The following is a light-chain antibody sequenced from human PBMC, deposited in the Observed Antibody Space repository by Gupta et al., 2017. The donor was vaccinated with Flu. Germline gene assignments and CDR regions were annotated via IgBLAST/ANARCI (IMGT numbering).Light chain of an antibody. J-gene: IGLJ2*01. CDR1: SSNIGSNS. CDR3: AALDDSLNGPV. Sequence: QSVLTQPPSASGTPGQRVTISCSGSSSNIGSNSVNWYQQLPRTAPRLLIYSNNRRPSGIPDRFSGSKSGTSASLAISGLQPEDEADYYCAALDDSLNGPVFGGGTKVTVL. CDR2: SNN. V-gene: IGLV1-44*01.